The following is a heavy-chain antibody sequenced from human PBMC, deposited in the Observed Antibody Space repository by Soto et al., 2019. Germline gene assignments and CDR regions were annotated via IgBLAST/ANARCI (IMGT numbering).Heavy chain of an antibody. D-gene: IGHD3-10*01. J-gene: IGHJ5*02. CDR3: AKDLRRNYYGSGNNWFDP. Sequence: HPGGSLRLSCAASGFTFSSYAMSWVRQAPGKGLEWVSAISGSGGSTYYADSVKGRFTISRDNSKNTLYLQMNSLRAEDTAVYYCAKDLRRNYYGSGNNWFDPWGQGTLVTVSS. V-gene: IGHV3-23*01. CDR2: ISGSGGST. CDR1: GFTFSSYA.